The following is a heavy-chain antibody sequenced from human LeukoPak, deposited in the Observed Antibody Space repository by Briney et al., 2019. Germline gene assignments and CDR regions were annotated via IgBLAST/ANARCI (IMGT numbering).Heavy chain of an antibody. CDR2: IYSGGST. CDR1: GFTVSSNY. CDR3: ARDRSSSWYGGVIDP. V-gene: IGHV3-66*01. D-gene: IGHD6-13*01. J-gene: IGHJ5*02. Sequence: PGGSLRLSCAASGFTVSSNYMSWVRQAPGKGLEWVSVIYSGGSTYYADSVKGRFTISRDNSKNTLYLQMNSLRAEDTAVYYCARDRSSSWYGGVIDPWGQGTLVTVSS.